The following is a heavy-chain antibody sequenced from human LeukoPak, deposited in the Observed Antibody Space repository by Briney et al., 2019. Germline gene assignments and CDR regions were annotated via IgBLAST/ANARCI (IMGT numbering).Heavy chain of an antibody. D-gene: IGHD2-2*01. Sequence: PGGSLRLSCAASGFNFRSYSMNWVRQTPGKGLEWVSSISMSTSYIYCADSVKGRFIISRDNAQNSLYLQMNSLRAEDTAIYYCARGVVIVPAAHTDYYHYGMDVWGQGTTVTVSS. V-gene: IGHV3-21*01. CDR3: ARGVVIVPAAHTDYYHYGMDV. J-gene: IGHJ6*02. CDR1: GFNFRSYS. CDR2: ISMSTSYI.